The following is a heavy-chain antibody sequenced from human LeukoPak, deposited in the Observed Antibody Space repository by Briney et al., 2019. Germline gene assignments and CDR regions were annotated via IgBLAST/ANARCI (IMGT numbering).Heavy chain of an antibody. D-gene: IGHD3-3*01. V-gene: IGHV3-21*01. CDR1: GFTFSSYS. J-gene: IGHJ6*03. CDR2: ISSSSSYI. CDR3: AILGFLEWLPPMDV. Sequence: GSLRLSCAASGFTFSSYSMNWVRQAPGKGLEWVSSISSSSSYIYYADSVKGRFTISRDNAKNSLYLQMNSLRAEDTAVYYCAILGFLEWLPPMDVWGKGTTVTVSS.